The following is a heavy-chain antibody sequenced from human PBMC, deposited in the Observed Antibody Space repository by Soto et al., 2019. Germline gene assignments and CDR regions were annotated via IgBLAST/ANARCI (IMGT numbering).Heavy chain of an antibody. Sequence: ASVKVSCKASGYTFTSYGISWVRQAPGQGLEWMGWISAYNGNTNYAQKLQGRVTMTTDTSTSTAYMELRSLRSDDTAVYYCARDQIGFLEWFTINWFDPWGQGTLVTVSS. J-gene: IGHJ5*02. CDR2: ISAYNGNT. D-gene: IGHD3-3*02. V-gene: IGHV1-18*01. CDR3: ARDQIGFLEWFTINWFDP. CDR1: GYTFTSYG.